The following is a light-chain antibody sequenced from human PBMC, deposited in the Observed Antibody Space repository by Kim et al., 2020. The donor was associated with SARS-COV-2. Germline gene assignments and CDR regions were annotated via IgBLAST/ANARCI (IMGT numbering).Light chain of an antibody. Sequence: EIVLTQSPGTQSLSPGERATLSCRASQSVSSNYLAWYQQKPGQAPRLLIYGASSRATGIPDRFSGSGSGTDFTLTITGLEPEDLAVYYCEQYGNLPWTFGQGTKVEIK. J-gene: IGKJ1*01. CDR3: EQYGNLPWT. CDR1: QSVSSNY. V-gene: IGKV3-20*01. CDR2: GAS.